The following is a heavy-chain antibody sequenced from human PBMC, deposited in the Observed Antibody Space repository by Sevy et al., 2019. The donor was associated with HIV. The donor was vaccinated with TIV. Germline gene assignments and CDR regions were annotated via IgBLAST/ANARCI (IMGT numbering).Heavy chain of an antibody. D-gene: IGHD2-21*02. CDR1: GFTFTNYD. CDR2: ISHDGRYK. Sequence: GGSLRLSCAASGFTFTNYDLHWVRQAPGKGLDWVAVISHDGRYKNYGDSVKVRFTISRDNLRNTLFLQMDTLRPDDTAVYFGARLVSCGGDCYYLDSWGQGALVTVSS. J-gene: IGHJ4*02. CDR3: ARLVSCGGDCYYLDS. V-gene: IGHV3-30*03.